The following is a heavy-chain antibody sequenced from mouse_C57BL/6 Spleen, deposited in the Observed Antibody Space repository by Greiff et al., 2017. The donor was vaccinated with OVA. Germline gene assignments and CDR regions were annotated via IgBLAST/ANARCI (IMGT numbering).Heavy chain of an antibody. D-gene: IGHD2-5*01. CDR1: GYTFTSYD. V-gene: IGHV1-85*01. Sequence: VQLQQSGPELVKPGASVKLSCKASGYTFTSYDINWVKHRPGQGLEWIGRINPRDGSTEYNEKFKGKATLTVDTSSSTAYMELHSLTSEDSAVYFCARSADSNYGYWGQGTTLTVSS. J-gene: IGHJ2*01. CDR2: INPRDGST. CDR3: ARSADSNYGY.